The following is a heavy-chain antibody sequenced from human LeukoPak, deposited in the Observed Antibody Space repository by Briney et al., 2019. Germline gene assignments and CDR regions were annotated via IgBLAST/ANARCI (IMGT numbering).Heavy chain of an antibody. D-gene: IGHD5-12*01. V-gene: IGHV4-59*08. CDR3: ARQRRGYRGYTDF. J-gene: IGHJ4*02. CDR2: VSYSGST. CDR1: GDSISSYY. Sequence: SETLSLTCTVSGDSISSYYWSWIRQPPGKGLEWIGYVSYSGSTNYNPSLKSRVTMSVDTSKNQFSLKPTSVTAADTAVYFCARQRRGYRGYTDFWGQGILVTVSS.